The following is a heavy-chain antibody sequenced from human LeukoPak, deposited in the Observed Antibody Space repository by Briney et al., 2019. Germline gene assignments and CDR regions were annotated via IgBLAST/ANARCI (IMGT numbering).Heavy chain of an antibody. CDR2: IFTSGWT. D-gene: IGHD2-21*01. J-gene: IGHJ5*02. CDR3: ATSHDVKTAPYDL. Sequence: PSETLSLTCTVSGGSISSYYWSWVRQSPGKGLEWIGYIFTSGWTDYNPSLKSRVTMSVDTSKNQLSMELRFLTAADTAVYYCATSHDVKTAPYDLWGQGTLVAVSS. CDR1: GGSISSYY. V-gene: IGHV4-4*09.